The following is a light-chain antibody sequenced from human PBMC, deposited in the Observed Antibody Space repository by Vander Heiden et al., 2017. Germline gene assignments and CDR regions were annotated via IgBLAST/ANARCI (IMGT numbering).Light chain of an antibody. Sequence: IVMTQSPLSLPVTPGEPASISCRSSQSLLHSNGYNYLDWYLQKPGQSPQLLIYLGSNRASGVPDRFSGSGSGTDFTLKISRVEAEDVGVYYCMQARQTPRTFGGGTKVEIK. CDR2: LGS. CDR1: QSLLHSNGYNY. CDR3: MQARQTPRT. V-gene: IGKV2-28*01. J-gene: IGKJ4*01.